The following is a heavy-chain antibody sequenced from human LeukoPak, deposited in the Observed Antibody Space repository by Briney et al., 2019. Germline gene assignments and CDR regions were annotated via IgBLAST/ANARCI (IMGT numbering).Heavy chain of an antibody. Sequence: SGTLCLTCAVYGVSFSVDYCGWIRQPPGEGVGWVGEINHIGSTNYNPCLKSRVTISVDTSKNQFSLKLSSVTAADTAVYYCALCIEAAGGWFDPWGPGTLVTASS. CDR2: INHIGST. D-gene: IGHD6-13*01. CDR1: GVSFSVDY. CDR3: ALCIEAAGGWFDP. V-gene: IGHV4-34*01. J-gene: IGHJ5*02.